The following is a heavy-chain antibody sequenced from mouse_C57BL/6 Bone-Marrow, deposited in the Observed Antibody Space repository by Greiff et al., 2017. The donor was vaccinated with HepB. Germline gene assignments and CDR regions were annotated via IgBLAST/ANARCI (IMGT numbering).Heavy chain of an antibody. CDR2: INPSSGYT. CDR3: ARWGVLRALYFDY. V-gene: IGHV1-7*01. D-gene: IGHD1-1*01. J-gene: IGHJ2*01. CDR1: GYTFTSYW. Sequence: QVQLQQSGAELAKPGASVKLSCKASGYTFTSYWMHWVKQRPGQGLEWIGYINPSSGYTKYNQKFKDKATLTADKSTSTAYMQLSSQTYEDSAVYYCARWGVLRALYFDYWGQGTTLTVSS.